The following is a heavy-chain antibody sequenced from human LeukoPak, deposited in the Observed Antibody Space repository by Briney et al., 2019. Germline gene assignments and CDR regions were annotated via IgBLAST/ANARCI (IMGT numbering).Heavy chain of an antibody. Sequence: ASVKVSCKASGGTFSSYAISWVRQASGQGLEWMGWMNPNSGNTGYAQKFQGRVTMTRNTSISTAYMELSSLRSEDTAVYYCARELEDTALDGVDVWGQGTTVTVSS. J-gene: IGHJ6*02. CDR1: GGTFSSYA. D-gene: IGHD5-18*01. CDR3: ARELEDTALDGVDV. V-gene: IGHV1-8*02. CDR2: MNPNSGNT.